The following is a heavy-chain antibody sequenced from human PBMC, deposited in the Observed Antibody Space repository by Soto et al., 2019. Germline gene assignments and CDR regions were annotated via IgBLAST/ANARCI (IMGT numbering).Heavy chain of an antibody. CDR3: ARDPGFCTGGSCRYNWFDP. CDR1: GFNLSDYY. J-gene: IGHJ5*02. V-gene: IGHV3-11*01. CDR2: ISGNGRII. D-gene: IGHD2-15*01. Sequence: GGSLRLSCAASGFNLSDYYINWIRQVPGKGLEWVSFISGNGRIINYADSVKGRFTISRDNAGNSLFLHMNDLRAEDTAVYYCARDPGFCTGGSCRYNWFDPWGQGTPVTVYS.